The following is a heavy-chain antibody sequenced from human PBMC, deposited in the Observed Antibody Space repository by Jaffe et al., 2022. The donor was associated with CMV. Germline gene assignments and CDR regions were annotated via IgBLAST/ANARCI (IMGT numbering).Heavy chain of an antibody. CDR1: GYTFTSYF. CDR3: AREGNPLDY. J-gene: IGHJ4*02. V-gene: IGHV1-46*01. CDR2: INPSGDST. Sequence: QVQLVQSGAEVKKPGASVKVSCKASGYTFTSYFLHWVRQAPGQGLEWMGIINPSGDSTTYAQKFQGRVTMTRDTSTSTVYMELSSLRSEDTAVYYCAREGNPLDYWGQGTLVTVSS. D-gene: IGHD3-10*01.